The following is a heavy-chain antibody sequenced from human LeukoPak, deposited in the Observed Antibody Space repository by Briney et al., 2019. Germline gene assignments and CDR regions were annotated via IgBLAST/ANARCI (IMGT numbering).Heavy chain of an antibody. D-gene: IGHD3-22*01. J-gene: IGHJ4*02. Sequence: ASVKVSCKASGYTFTGYYMHWVRQAPGQGLEWMGWINPNSGGTNYAQKFQGRVTMTRDTSISTAYMELSRLRSDDTAVYYCARDAGNYYDSSGYYYRLDYWGQGTLVTVSS. CDR3: ARDAGNYYDSSGYYYRLDY. CDR1: GYTFTGYY. CDR2: INPNSGGT. V-gene: IGHV1-2*02.